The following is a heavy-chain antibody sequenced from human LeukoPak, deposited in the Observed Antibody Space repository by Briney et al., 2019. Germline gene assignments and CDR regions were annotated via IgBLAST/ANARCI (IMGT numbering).Heavy chain of an antibody. J-gene: IGHJ4*02. CDR1: GYTFTGYY. V-gene: IGHV1-2*02. Sequence: ASVKVSCKAPGYTFTGYYMHWVRQAPGQGLEWMGWINPNSGGTNYAQKFQGRVSMTRDTSLNTAYMDLSRLRSDDTAVYYCARGGGSNWGLDYWGQGTLVTVSS. CDR2: INPNSGGT. D-gene: IGHD7-27*01. CDR3: ARGGGSNWGLDY.